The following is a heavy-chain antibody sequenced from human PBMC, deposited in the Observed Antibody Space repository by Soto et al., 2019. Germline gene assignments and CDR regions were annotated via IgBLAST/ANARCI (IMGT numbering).Heavy chain of an antibody. CDR3: ARGRPRGAARPVWDYYYGMDV. J-gene: IGHJ6*02. CDR2: INHSGST. Sequence: SETLSLTCAVYGGSFSGYYWSWIRQPPGKGLEWIGEINHSGSTNYNPSLKSRVTISVDTSKNQFSLKLSSVTAADTAVYYCARGRPRGAARPVWDYYYGMDVWGQGTTVT. D-gene: IGHD6-6*01. V-gene: IGHV4-34*01. CDR1: GGSFSGYY.